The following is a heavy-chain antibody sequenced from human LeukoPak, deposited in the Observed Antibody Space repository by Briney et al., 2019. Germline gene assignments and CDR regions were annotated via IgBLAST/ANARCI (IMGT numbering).Heavy chain of an antibody. CDR1: GFTLSNYS. CDR2: ISSSSSYI. V-gene: IGHV3-21*01. Sequence: PGGSLRHSCVSSGFTLSNYSRNWVGQARGKGRNWVSSISSSSSYIYYADSVKGRFTISRDNAKNSLYLQMNSLRAEDTAVYYCASWDYYDSSGIFDYWGQGTLVTVSS. J-gene: IGHJ4*02. D-gene: IGHD3-22*01. CDR3: ASWDYYDSSGIFDY.